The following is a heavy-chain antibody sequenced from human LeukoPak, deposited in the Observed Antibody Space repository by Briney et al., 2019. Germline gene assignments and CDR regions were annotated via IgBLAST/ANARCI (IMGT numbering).Heavy chain of an antibody. J-gene: IGHJ4*02. CDR2: IYHSGST. V-gene: IGHV4-4*02. CDR3: ARADEVVAALDY. D-gene: IGHD2-15*01. Sequence: PSETLSLTCAVSGGSFSSSNWWSWVRQPPGKGLEWIGEIYHSGSTNYNPSLKSRVTISVDKSKNQFSLKLSSVTAADTAVYFCARADEVVAALDYWGQGTLVTVS. CDR1: GGSFSSSNW.